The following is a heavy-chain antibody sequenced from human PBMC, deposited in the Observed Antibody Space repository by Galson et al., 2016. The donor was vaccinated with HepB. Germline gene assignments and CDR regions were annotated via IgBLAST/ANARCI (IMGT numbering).Heavy chain of an antibody. J-gene: IGHJ6*03. CDR1: GFTFRSYS. V-gene: IGHV3-48*02. Sequence: SLRLSCAASGFTFRSYSMNWVRQAPGKGLEWVSYISSSSDTINYADSVKGRFTISRDNAKNSLYLQMNSLRDEDTAVYYCARAPLYDFWSGYYYYYYMDVWGKGTTVTVSS. D-gene: IGHD3-3*01. CDR3: ARAPLYDFWSGYYYYYYMDV. CDR2: ISSSSDTI.